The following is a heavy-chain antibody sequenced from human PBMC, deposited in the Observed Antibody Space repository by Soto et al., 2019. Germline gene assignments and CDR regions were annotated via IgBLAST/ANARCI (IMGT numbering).Heavy chain of an antibody. CDR3: AGQRTTVVTQAYFDH. J-gene: IGHJ4*02. Sequence: SETLSLTCIVSGESISSSSYYWGWIRQPPGKGLEWIGSIYYSGRTYYNPSFKSRVTISIDTSKNQFSLKLSSVTATDTAVYYCAGQRTTVVTQAYFDHWGQGALVTVSS. CDR1: GESISSSSYY. CDR2: IYYSGRT. D-gene: IGHD2-21*02. V-gene: IGHV4-39*01.